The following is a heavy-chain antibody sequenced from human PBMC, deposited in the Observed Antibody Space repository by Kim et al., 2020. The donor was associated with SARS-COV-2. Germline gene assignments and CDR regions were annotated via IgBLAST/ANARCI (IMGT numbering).Heavy chain of an antibody. Sequence: TLSLTCTVSGGSISSGGYYWSWIRQHPGKGLEWIGYIYYSGSTYYNPSLKSRVTISVDTSKNQFSLKLSSVTAADTAVYYCARAPRITIFGVVNHFDYWGQGTLVTVSS. D-gene: IGHD3-3*01. CDR2: IYYSGST. CDR1: GGSISSGGYY. J-gene: IGHJ4*02. V-gene: IGHV4-31*03. CDR3: ARAPRITIFGVVNHFDY.